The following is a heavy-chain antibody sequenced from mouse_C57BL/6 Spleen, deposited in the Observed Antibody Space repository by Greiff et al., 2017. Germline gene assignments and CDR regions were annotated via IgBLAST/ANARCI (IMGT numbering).Heavy chain of an antibody. V-gene: IGHV1-61*01. CDR1: GYTFTSYW. CDR2: IYPSDSET. J-gene: IGHJ3*01. Sequence: QVQLQQPGAELVRPGSSVKLSCKASGYTFTSYWMDWVKQRPGQGLEWIGNIYPSDSETHYNQKFKDKATLTVDKSSSTASMQLSSLTSEDSAVYYCALLTTVVGGGFAYWGQGTLVTVSA. CDR3: ALLTTVVGGGFAY. D-gene: IGHD1-1*01.